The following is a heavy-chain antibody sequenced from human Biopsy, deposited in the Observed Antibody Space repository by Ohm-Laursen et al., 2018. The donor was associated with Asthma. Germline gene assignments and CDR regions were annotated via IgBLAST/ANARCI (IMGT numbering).Heavy chain of an antibody. CDR2: VNSVFGTT. Sequence: ASVKVSCKSLGGTFNTYVIGWVRQAPGQGLEWMGGVNSVFGTTTYPQKFQDRVTITADDSTSTVYMELSSLRSEDTAVYYCARKAGSCISRTCYSLDFWGQGTLATVSS. D-gene: IGHD2-2*01. J-gene: IGHJ4*02. CDR3: ARKAGSCISRTCYSLDF. V-gene: IGHV1-69*13. CDR1: GGTFNTYV.